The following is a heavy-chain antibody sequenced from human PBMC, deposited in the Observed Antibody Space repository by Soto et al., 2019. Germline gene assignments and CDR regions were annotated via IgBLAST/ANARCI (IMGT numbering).Heavy chain of an antibody. Sequence: PGGSLRLSCAASGFPFINYAMSWVRQSPGKGLEWVSAISGTGRRTWYADSVRGRFTVSRDNSKNTLYLQMNSLRDEDTAVYYCAKFGASGGYFQFDNWGPGTLVTVSS. CDR1: GFPFINYA. D-gene: IGHD3-10*01. CDR3: AKFGASGGYFQFDN. V-gene: IGHV3-23*01. CDR2: ISGTGRRT. J-gene: IGHJ4*02.